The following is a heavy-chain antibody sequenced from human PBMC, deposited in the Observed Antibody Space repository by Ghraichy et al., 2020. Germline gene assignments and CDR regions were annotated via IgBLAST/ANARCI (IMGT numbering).Heavy chain of an antibody. CDR2: IYTSGST. V-gene: IGHV4-4*07. CDR3: AREGETPYDFWSGKGYNWFDP. J-gene: IGHJ5*02. CDR1: GGSISSYY. D-gene: IGHD3-3*01. Sequence: SETLSLTCTVSGGSISSYYWSWIRQPAGKGLEWIGRIYTSGSTNYNPSLKSRVTMSVDTSKNQFSLKLSSVTAADTAVYYCAREGETPYDFWSGKGYNWFDPWGQGTLVTVSS.